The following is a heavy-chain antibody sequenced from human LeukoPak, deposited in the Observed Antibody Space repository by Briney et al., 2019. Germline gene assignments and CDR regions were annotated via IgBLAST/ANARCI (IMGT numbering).Heavy chain of an antibody. J-gene: IGHJ4*02. Sequence: PSETLSLTCTVSGGSLNSYYWSWIRQPPGKGLEWIGYIYYSGSTNYNPSLESRVTISVDTSKNQFSLKLSSVTAADTAVYYCAANYYDSSGYPTGVGYWGQGTLVTVSS. V-gene: IGHV4-59*12. CDR3: AANYYDSSGYPTGVGY. CDR2: IYYSGST. D-gene: IGHD3-22*01. CDR1: GGSLNSYY.